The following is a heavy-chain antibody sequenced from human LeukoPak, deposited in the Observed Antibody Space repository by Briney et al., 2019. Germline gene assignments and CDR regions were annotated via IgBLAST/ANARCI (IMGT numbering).Heavy chain of an antibody. CDR3: ARPRLLFGSGPILV. Sequence: PSETLSLTCTVSDGAIAGYSWSWIRQAPGKGLEWIGYIYYSGDTNYNPSLQSRVTVSVDTSKNQFSLRLTSVTAADTAVYFCARPRLLFGSGPILVWGQGTLVTVSS. CDR1: DGAIAGYS. CDR2: IYYSGDT. V-gene: IGHV4-59*12. J-gene: IGHJ4*02. D-gene: IGHD3-10*01.